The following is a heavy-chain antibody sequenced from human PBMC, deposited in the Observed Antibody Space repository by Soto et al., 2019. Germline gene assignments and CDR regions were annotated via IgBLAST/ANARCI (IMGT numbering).Heavy chain of an antibody. V-gene: IGHV1-18*04. Sequence: GASVKVSCKASGYTFTSYGISWVRQAPGQGLEWMGWISAYNGNTNYAQKLQGRVTMTTDTSTSTAYMELRSLRSDDTAVYHCARDHTWSYYYDSSGSGYFDYWGQGTLVTVSS. J-gene: IGHJ4*02. CDR3: ARDHTWSYYYDSSGSGYFDY. D-gene: IGHD3-22*01. CDR1: GYTFTSYG. CDR2: ISAYNGNT.